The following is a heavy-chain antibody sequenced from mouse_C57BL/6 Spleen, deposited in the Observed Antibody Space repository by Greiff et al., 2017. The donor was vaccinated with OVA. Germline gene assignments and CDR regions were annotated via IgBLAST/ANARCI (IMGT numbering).Heavy chain of an antibody. D-gene: IGHD1-1*01. CDR3: ARRYYGSSHGGFAY. Sequence: QVQLQQPGAELVRPGSSVKLSCKASGYTFTSYWMDWVKQRPGQGLEWIGNIYPSDSETHYNQKFKDKATLTVDKSSSTAYMQLSSLTSEDSAVYYCARRYYGSSHGGFAYWGQGTLVTVSA. CDR2: IYPSDSET. V-gene: IGHV1-61*01. J-gene: IGHJ3*01. CDR1: GYTFTSYW.